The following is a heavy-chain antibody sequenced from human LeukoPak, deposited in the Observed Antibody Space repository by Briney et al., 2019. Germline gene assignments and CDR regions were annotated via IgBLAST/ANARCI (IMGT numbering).Heavy chain of an antibody. Sequence: ASVKVSCKASGYTFTTYYVHWVRQAPGQGLEWMTRINPNGGSTRYAQRFQGRVTMTTDTSTSTAYMELRSLRSDDTAVYYCARDSPYCSGGSCYPDYWGQGTLVTVSS. CDR2: INPNGGST. V-gene: IGHV1-46*01. D-gene: IGHD2-15*01. J-gene: IGHJ4*02. CDR3: ARDSPYCSGGSCYPDY. CDR1: GYTFTTYY.